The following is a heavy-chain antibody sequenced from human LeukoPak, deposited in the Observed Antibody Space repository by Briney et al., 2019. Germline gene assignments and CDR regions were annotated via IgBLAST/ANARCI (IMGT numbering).Heavy chain of an antibody. CDR1: GFTFPNAW. Sequence: PGGSLRLSCAASGFTFPNAWMTGVRQAPGKGLEWVGRIKRKSDGGTADYAAAVQGRFTISRDDSKDTLYLQMNTLKTEDTAVYYCSTDNDYGDYGFDYWGQGTPVTVSS. CDR2: IKRKSDGGTA. J-gene: IGHJ4*02. V-gene: IGHV3-15*01. CDR3: STDNDYGDYGFDY. D-gene: IGHD4-17*01.